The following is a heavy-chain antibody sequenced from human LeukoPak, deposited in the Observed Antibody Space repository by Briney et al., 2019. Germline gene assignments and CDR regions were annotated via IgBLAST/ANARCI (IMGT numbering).Heavy chain of an antibody. J-gene: IGHJ4*02. CDR1: GFTFSNAW. V-gene: IGHV3-15*01. D-gene: IGHD2-2*01. Sequence: GGSLRLSCAASGFTFSNAWMSWVRQAPGKGLEWVGRIKSKTDGGTTDYAAPVKGRFTISRDDSKNTLYLQMNSLKTEDTAVYYCTTEQDIVVVPAAPYGWAFDHWGQGTLVTVSS. CDR3: TTEQDIVVVPAAPYGWAFDH. CDR2: IKSKTDGGTT.